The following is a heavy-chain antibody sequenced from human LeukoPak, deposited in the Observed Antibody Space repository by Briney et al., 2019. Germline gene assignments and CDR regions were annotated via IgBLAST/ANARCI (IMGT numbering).Heavy chain of an antibody. CDR3: ARPRGPVARVEDAFDI. J-gene: IGHJ3*02. Sequence: ASVKVSCKASGYTFTGYYMHWVRQAPGQGLEWMGWINPNSGGTNYAQKFRGRVTMTRDTSISTAYMELSRLRSDDTAVYYCARPRGPVARVEDAFDIWGQGTMVTVSS. CDR1: GYTFTGYY. CDR2: INPNSGGT. V-gene: IGHV1-2*02. D-gene: IGHD6-6*01.